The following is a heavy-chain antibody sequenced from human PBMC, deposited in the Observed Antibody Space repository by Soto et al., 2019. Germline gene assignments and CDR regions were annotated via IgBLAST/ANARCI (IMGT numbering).Heavy chain of an antibody. CDR3: AGPDGNWSPNHYYYYAMDV. CDR2: IYSGGTT. V-gene: IGHV3-53*01. CDR1: GFIVNNNY. D-gene: IGHD1-1*01. Sequence: GGSLRLSCAASGFIVNNNYMSWVRQAPGKGLECVSVIYSGGTTYYADSVQGRFTISRDNSKNTLYLQMNSLRAEDTAVYYCAGPDGNWSPNHYYYYAMDVWGQGTTVTVSS. J-gene: IGHJ6*02.